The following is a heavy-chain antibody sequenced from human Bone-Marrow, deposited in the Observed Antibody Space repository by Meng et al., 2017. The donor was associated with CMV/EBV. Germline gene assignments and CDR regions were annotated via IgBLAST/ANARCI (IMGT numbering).Heavy chain of an antibody. D-gene: IGHD3-3*01. CDR1: GGTFSSYA. J-gene: IGHJ4*02. Sequence: ASVKVSCKASGGTFSSYAISWVRQAPGQGLEWMGWINPNSGGTNYAQKFQGRVTMTRDTSISTAYMELSRLRSDDTAVYYCARAKDPTTIFGVVTTYGYWGRGTLVTVSS. CDR2: INPNSGGT. V-gene: IGHV1-2*02. CDR3: ARAKDPTTIFGVVTTYGY.